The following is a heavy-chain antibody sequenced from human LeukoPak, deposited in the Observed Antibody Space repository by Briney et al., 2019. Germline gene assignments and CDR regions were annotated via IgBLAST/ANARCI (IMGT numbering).Heavy chain of an antibody. CDR3: AGTMSFMGIAAAGGRGLGY. J-gene: IGHJ4*02. CDR2: INHSGST. V-gene: IGHV4-34*01. D-gene: IGHD6-13*01. Sequence: PSETLSLTCTVSGGSISSYYWSWIRQPPGKGLEWIGEINHSGSTNYNPSLKSRVTISVDTSKNQFSLKLSSVTAADTAVYYCAGTMSFMGIAAAGGRGLGYWGQGTLVTVSS. CDR1: GGSISSYY.